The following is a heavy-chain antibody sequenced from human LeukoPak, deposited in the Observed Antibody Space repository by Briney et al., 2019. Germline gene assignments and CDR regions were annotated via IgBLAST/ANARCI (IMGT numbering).Heavy chain of an antibody. Sequence: PGGSLRLSCVGSKFTFRDAWMSWVRQAPGKGLEWVGRVKSKVDGGTTDYASSVKGRFTVSRDDSKNMVFLQMNSLQTEDTAVYFCTTHYDVLTGYYRADWFDPWGQGTLVTVSS. V-gene: IGHV3-15*01. CDR1: KFTFRDAW. D-gene: IGHD3/OR15-3a*01. J-gene: IGHJ5*02. CDR2: VKSKVDGGTT. CDR3: TTHYDVLTGYYRADWFDP.